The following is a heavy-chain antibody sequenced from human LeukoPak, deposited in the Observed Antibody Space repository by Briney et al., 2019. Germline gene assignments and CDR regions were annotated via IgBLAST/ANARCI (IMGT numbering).Heavy chain of an antibody. CDR2: ISGSGGGT. J-gene: IGHJ4*02. D-gene: IGHD6-13*01. CDR3: AKDRIAAADPSDY. Sequence: TGGSLRLSCAASGFTFSSYAMSWVRQAPGKGLEWVSAISGSGGGTYYADSVKGRFTISRDNSKNTLYLQMNSLRAEDTAVYYCAKDRIAAADPSDYWGQGTLVTVSS. CDR1: GFTFSSYA. V-gene: IGHV3-23*01.